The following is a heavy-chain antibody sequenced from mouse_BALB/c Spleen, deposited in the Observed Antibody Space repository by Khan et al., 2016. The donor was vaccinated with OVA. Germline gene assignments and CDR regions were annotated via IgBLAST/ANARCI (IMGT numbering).Heavy chain of an antibody. CDR2: INTYTGEP. J-gene: IGHJ3*01. Sequence: QIQLVQSGPELKKPGETVKISCKASGYTLTDYGLNRVKQAPGKDLKWMGWINTYTGEPTFADDFKGRFAFSLETSASTAYLQIINLKNEDTATXFCTRSQGNFLFAYWGQGTLVTVSA. CDR1: GYTLTDYG. D-gene: IGHD2-1*01. V-gene: IGHV9-3-1*01. CDR3: TRSQGNFLFAY.